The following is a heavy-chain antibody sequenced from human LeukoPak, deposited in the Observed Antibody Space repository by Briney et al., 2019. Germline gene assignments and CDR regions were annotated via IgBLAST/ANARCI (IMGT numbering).Heavy chain of an antibody. V-gene: IGHV4-59*01. CDR1: GGSISSYY. J-gene: IGHJ5*02. Sequence: SETLSLTCTVSGGSISSYYWSWIRQPPGKGLEWIGYIYYSGNTNYNPSLKSRVTISVDTSKNQFSLKLSSVTAADTVVYYCARLWSEGNWENWFDPWGQGTLVTVSS. CDR2: IYYSGNT. CDR3: ARLWSEGNWENWFDP. D-gene: IGHD3-3*01.